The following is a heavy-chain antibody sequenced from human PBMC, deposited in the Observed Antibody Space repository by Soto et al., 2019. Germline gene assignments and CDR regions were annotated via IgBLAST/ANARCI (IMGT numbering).Heavy chain of an antibody. CDR2: IIPIFGTA. CDR3: ARDFGFGELLAGMDV. CDR1: GGTFSSYA. V-gene: IGHV1-69*06. Sequence: AAVKVSCKASGGTFSSYAISWVRQAPGQGLEWMGGIIPIFGTANYAQKFQGRVTITADKSTSTAYMELSSLRSEDTAVYYCARDFGFGELLAGMDVWGQGTTVTVSS. D-gene: IGHD3-10*01. J-gene: IGHJ6*02.